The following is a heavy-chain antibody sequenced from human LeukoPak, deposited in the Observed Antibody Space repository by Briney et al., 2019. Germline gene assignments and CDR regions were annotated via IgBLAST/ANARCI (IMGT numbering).Heavy chain of an antibody. D-gene: IGHD3-10*01. Sequence: GGSLRLSCAASGFTFSNYAMSWVRQAPGKGLEWVSAMNKDGDNSYYADSVKGRFTISRDNSKNTLYLQMNSLRADDTAVYFCAKDYPVGDHYWGQGTLVTVSS. J-gene: IGHJ4*02. CDR3: AKDYPVGDHY. CDR2: MNKDGDNS. CDR1: GFTFSNYA. V-gene: IGHV3-23*01.